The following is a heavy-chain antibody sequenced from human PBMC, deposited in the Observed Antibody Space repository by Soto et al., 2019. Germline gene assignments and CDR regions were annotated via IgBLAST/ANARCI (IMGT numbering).Heavy chain of an antibody. CDR2: ISSSSSYI. Sequence: LRLSCAASGFTFSSYSMNWVRQAPGKGLEWVSSISSSSSYIYYADSVKGRFTISRDNAKNSLYLQMNSLRAEDTAVYYCARDYRSKLRFLEWSLESLNWFDPWGQGTLVTVSS. D-gene: IGHD3-3*01. V-gene: IGHV3-21*01. CDR1: GFTFSSYS. J-gene: IGHJ5*02. CDR3: ARDYRSKLRFLEWSLESLNWFDP.